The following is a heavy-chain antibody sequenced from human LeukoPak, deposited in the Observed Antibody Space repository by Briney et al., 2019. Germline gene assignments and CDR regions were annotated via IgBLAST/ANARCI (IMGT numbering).Heavy chain of an antibody. J-gene: IGHJ4*02. D-gene: IGHD3-22*01. CDR2: IYYSGST. CDR1: GGSVSSGSYY. Sequence: SETLSLTCTVSGGSVSSGSYYWSWIRQPPGKGLEWIGYIYYSGSTNYNPSLKSRVTISVDTSKNQFSLKLSSVTAADTAVYYCARDKSDYYDSSGYYYSPFDYWGQGTLVTVSS. CDR3: ARDKSDYYDSSGYYYSPFDY. V-gene: IGHV4-61*01.